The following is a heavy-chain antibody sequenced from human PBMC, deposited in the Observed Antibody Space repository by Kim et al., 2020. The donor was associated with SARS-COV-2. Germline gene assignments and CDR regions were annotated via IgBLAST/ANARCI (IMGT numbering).Heavy chain of an antibody. D-gene: IGHD3-10*01. CDR2: IYYSGST. CDR3: ARHTGIWVLDP. CDR1: GGSISSSSYY. J-gene: IGHJ5*02. Sequence: SETLSLTCTVSGGSISSSSYYWGWIRQPPGKGLEWIGSIYYSGSTYYNPSLKSRVTISVDTSKNQFSLKLSSVTAADTAVYYCARHTGIWVLDPWGQGTLVTVSS. V-gene: IGHV4-39*01.